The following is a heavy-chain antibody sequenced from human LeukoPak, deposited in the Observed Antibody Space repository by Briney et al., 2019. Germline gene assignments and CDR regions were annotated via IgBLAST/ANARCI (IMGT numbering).Heavy chain of an antibody. CDR1: GFTFSSYA. D-gene: IGHD3-10*01. Sequence: GGSLRLSCAASGFTFSSYAMSWVRQAPGKGLEWVSGISWNSGSIGYADSVKGRFTISRDNAKKSLYLQMNSLRAEDTALYYCAKDISYYYGSGSSLFDYWGQGTLVTVSS. J-gene: IGHJ4*02. CDR2: ISWNSGSI. CDR3: AKDISYYYGSGSSLFDY. V-gene: IGHV3-9*01.